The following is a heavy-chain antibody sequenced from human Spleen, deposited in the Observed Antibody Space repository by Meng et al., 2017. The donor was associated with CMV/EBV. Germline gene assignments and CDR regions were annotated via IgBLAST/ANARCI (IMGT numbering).Heavy chain of an antibody. Sequence: GGSLRLSCAASGFIFSSYSMNWVRQAPGKGLEWVSFISSSGSYIYYADSMKGRFTISRDNAKNSLYLQINSLRAEDTAMYYCARDRECSSTSCDIGDRYYYYGMDVWDQGTTVTVSS. D-gene: IGHD2-2*02. CDR2: ISSSGSYI. J-gene: IGHJ6*02. V-gene: IGHV3-21*01. CDR1: GFIFSSYS. CDR3: ARDRECSSTSCDIGDRYYYYGMDV.